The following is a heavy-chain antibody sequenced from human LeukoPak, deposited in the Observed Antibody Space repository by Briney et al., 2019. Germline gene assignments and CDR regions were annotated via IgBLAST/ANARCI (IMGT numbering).Heavy chain of an antibody. V-gene: IGHV1-2*02. CDR2: INPNSGGT. CDR1: GYTFTGYY. Sequence: GASVKVSCKASGYTFTGYYMHWVRQAPGQGLEWRGWINPNSGGTNYAQKFQGRVTITRDTYISTAYMELSRLRSDDTAVHYCARANWGSRKYDAFDVWGQETMVTVSS. D-gene: IGHD7-27*01. CDR3: ARANWGSRKYDAFDV. J-gene: IGHJ3*01.